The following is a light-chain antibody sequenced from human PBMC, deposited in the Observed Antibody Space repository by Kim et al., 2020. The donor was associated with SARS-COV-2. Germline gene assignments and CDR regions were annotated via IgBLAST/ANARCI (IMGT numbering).Light chain of an antibody. CDR2: EVS. J-gene: IGLJ1*01. V-gene: IGLV2-8*01. CDR3: SSYAGSNTVV. CDR1: SSDVGGYNY. Sequence: QSALTQPPSASGSHGQSVTISCTGASSDVGGYNYVSWYQHHPGKAPKLMIYEVSRRPSGVPDRFSGSKSGNTASLTVSGLQAEDEADYYCSSYAGSNTVVFGTGTKVTVL.